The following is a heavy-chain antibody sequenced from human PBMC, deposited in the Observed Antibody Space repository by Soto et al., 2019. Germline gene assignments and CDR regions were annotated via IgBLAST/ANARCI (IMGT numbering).Heavy chain of an antibody. V-gene: IGHV3-23*01. CDR1: GFTFSSYA. CDR2: ISGSGGST. J-gene: IGHJ5*02. Sequence: GGSLRLSCAASGFTFSSYAMSWVRQAPGKGLEWVSAISGSGGSTYYADSVKGRFTISRDNSKNTLYLQMNSLRAEDTAVYYCAKGPGDFLTCYYDSSGYYFFPWGQGTLVTVSS. CDR3: AKGPGDFLTCYYDSSGYYFFP. D-gene: IGHD3-22*01.